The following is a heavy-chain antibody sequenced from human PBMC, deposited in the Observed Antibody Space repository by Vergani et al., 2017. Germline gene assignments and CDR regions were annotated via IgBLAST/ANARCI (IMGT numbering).Heavy chain of an antibody. J-gene: IGHJ4*02. CDR2: IYYSGST. V-gene: IGHV4-31*03. Sequence: QVQLQESGPGLVKPSQTLSLTCTVSGGSISIGGYYWSWIRQHPGKGLEWIGYIYYSGSTYYNPSLKSRVTISVDTSKNQFSLKLSSVTAADTAVYYCARVNYYDSSGYQRYYFDYWGQGTLVTVSS. CDR3: ARVNYYDSSGYQRYYFDY. CDR1: GGSISIGGYY. D-gene: IGHD3-22*01.